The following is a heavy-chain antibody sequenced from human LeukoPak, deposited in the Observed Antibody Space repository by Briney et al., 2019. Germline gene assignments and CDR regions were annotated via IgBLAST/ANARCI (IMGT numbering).Heavy chain of an antibody. V-gene: IGHV1-8*01. CDR2: MNPNSGNT. J-gene: IGHJ5*02. D-gene: IGHD3-10*01. Sequence: ASVKVSCKASGYTFNNYDINWVRQAPGQGLEWMGWMNPNSGNTGYAQKFQGRFTLTRETFISTAYMELSDLTSDDTAVYYCATGGSGRSWDWFAPWGQGTLVTVSS. CDR3: ATGGSGRSWDWFAP. CDR1: GYTFNNYD.